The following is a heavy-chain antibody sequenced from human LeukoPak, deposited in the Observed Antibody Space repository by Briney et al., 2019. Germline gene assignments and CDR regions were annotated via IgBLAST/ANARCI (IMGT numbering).Heavy chain of an antibody. CDR3: AREDTTDAFDI. D-gene: IGHD1-1*01. CDR2: ISGSGSII. CDR1: GGSFSGYY. V-gene: IGHV3-11*04. Sequence: LSLTCAVYGGSFSGYYWSWIRQPPGKGLEWVSYISGSGSIIYYADSVKGRFTISRDNAKRSLYLQMNSLRAEDTAVYYCAREDTTDAFDIWGQGTMVTVSP. J-gene: IGHJ3*02.